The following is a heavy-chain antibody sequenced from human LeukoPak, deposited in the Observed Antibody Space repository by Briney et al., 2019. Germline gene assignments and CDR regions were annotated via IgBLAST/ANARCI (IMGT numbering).Heavy chain of an antibody. D-gene: IGHD1-26*01. CDR3: ARDVSSTPNWEFDY. Sequence: GASVKVSCKASGYTFTSYYIHWVRQAPGQGLEYMGRINANSGGTEYQQKFQGRVTMTRDMSISTAYVEVNWLISDDTAIYYCARDVSSTPNWEFDYWGQGTTVTVSS. CDR2: INANSGGT. V-gene: IGHV1-2*06. CDR1: GYTFTSYY. J-gene: IGHJ4*02.